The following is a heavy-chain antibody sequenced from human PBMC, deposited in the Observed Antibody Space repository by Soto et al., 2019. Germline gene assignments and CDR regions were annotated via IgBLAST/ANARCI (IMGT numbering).Heavy chain of an antibody. CDR3: GTVFEH. CDR1: GITFTNYW. Sequence: EVQLVESGGGSVQPGGSLRLSCVASGITFTNYWMHWVRQVPGKGLVWVARVDSDGRGTSYADFGKGRFTISRDNAKNALSLQINSLRVEDTAMYYCGTVFEHWGQGIPVTVSS. V-gene: IGHV3-74*01. J-gene: IGHJ4*02. CDR2: VDSDGRGT.